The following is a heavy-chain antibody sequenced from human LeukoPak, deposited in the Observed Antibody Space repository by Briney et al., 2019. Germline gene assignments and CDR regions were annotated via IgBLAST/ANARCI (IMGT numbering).Heavy chain of an antibody. J-gene: IGHJ4*02. Sequence: SETLSLTCTVSGGSISSYYWSWIRQPPGKGLEWIGYIYYSGSTNYNPSLKSRVTISVDTSKNQFSLKLSSVTAADTAVYYCARDRSSLYNGNYAFWGQGTLVTVSS. CDR2: IYYSGST. V-gene: IGHV4-59*01. CDR3: ARDRSSLYNGNYAF. CDR1: GGSISSYY. D-gene: IGHD5-12*01.